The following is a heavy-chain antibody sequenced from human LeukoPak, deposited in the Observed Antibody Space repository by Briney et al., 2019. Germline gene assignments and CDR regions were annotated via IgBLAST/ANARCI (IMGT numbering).Heavy chain of an antibody. CDR2: ISSSSSYT. Sequence: GGSLRLSCAASGFTFSDYYMSWIRQAPGKGLEWVPYISSSSSYTNYADSVKGRFTISRDNAKNSLYLQMNSLRAEDTAVYYCARVSMVRGVIIDYWGQGTLVTVSS. V-gene: IGHV3-11*06. D-gene: IGHD3-10*01. J-gene: IGHJ4*02. CDR3: ARVSMVRGVIIDY. CDR1: GFTFSDYY.